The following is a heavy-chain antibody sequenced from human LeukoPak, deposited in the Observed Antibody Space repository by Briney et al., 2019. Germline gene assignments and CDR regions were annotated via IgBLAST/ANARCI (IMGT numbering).Heavy chain of an antibody. CDR3: TRERACDNELWTGYYYNYMDV. CDR1: GFTFSSYW. CDR2: IKQDGSEK. D-gene: IGHD3/OR15-3a*01. V-gene: IGHV3-7*01. J-gene: IGHJ6*03. Sequence: GGSLRLSCAASGFTFSSYWMSWVRQAPGKGLEWVANIKQDGSEKYYVDSVKGRFTISRDNAKNSLYLQMNSLRAEDTAVYDYTRERACDNELWTGYYYNYMDVWGKGTTVTVSS.